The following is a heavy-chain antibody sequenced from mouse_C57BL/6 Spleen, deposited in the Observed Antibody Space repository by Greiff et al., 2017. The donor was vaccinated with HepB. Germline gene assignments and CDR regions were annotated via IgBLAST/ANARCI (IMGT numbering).Heavy chain of an antibody. V-gene: IGHV1-61*01. CDR3: ARAELGRRAWFAY. CDR2: IYPSDSET. CDR1: GYTFTSYW. D-gene: IGHD4-1*01. J-gene: IGHJ3*01. Sequence: VQLQQPGAELVRPGSSVKLSCKASGYTFTSYWMDWVKQRPGQGLEWIGNIYPSDSETHYNQKFKDKATLTVDKSSSTAYMQLSSLTSEDSAVYYCARAELGRRAWFAYWGQGTLVTVSA.